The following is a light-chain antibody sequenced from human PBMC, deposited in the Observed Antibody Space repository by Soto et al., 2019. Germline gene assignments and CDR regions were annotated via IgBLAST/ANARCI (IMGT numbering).Light chain of an antibody. CDR3: QQSHTART. CDR2: AAS. V-gene: IGKV1-39*01. CDR1: QTIINN. Sequence: DIQMTQSPSSLSASVGDRVTITCRTSQTIINNVNWYQQKPGRAPKLLIYAASSLQSGVPSRFSGSGSGTDFTLTISSLQPEDFATYFCQQSHTARTFGQGTKVEIK. J-gene: IGKJ1*01.